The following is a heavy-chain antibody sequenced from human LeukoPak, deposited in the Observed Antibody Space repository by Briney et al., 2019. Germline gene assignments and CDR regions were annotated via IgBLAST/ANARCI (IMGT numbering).Heavy chain of an antibody. CDR1: GGTFSSYA. V-gene: IGHV1-69*13. D-gene: IGHD6-19*01. CDR2: IIPIFGTA. CDR3: ARDLYSSGWFGY. J-gene: IGHJ5*01. Sequence: ASVKVSCKASGGTFSSYAISWVRQAPGQGLEWTGGIIPIFGTANYAQKFQGRVTITADESTSTAYMELSSLRSEDTAVYYCARDLYSSGWFGYWGQGTLVTVSS.